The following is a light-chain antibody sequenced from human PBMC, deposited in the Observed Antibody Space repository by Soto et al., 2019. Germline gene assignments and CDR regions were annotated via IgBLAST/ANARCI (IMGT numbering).Light chain of an antibody. Sequence: DIQMTQSPTSLSASVGDRVTITCRASQGIRNFVAWYQQKPGKAPKLLIYAASTLQSGVPSRFSGSGSGTDFTLPINCLQPEDVATYSCQKYSSVPVFGPGTKVEIK. CDR1: QGIRNF. CDR3: QKYSSVPV. V-gene: IGKV1-27*01. J-gene: IGKJ3*01. CDR2: AAS.